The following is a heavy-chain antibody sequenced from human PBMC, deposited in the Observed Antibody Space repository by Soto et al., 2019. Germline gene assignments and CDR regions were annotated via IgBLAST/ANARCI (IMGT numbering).Heavy chain of an antibody. J-gene: IGHJ6*02. D-gene: IGHD2-15*01. CDR2: INPNSGGT. CDR3: ARDLAVVAATLYYYGMDV. Sequence: ASVKVSCKASGYTFTGYYMHWVRQAPGQGLEWMGWINPNSGGTNYAQKFQGRVTMTRDTSISTAYMELSRLRSDDTAVYYCARDLAVVAATLYYYGMDVWGQGTTVTAP. V-gene: IGHV1-2*02. CDR1: GYTFTGYY.